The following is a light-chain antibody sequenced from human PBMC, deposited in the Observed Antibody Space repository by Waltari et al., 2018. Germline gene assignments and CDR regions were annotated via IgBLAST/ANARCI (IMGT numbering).Light chain of an antibody. Sequence: QSALTQPASVSGSPGQSITISCTGTSSAIGGYNYVSWYQQHPGKVPKLMIFDVSYRPSGISARFPGAKSGNTASLTISGLQAEDEADYYCSSYTSSSTFVLFGGGTKLTVL. CDR2: DVS. CDR1: SSAIGGYNY. CDR3: SSYTSSSTFVL. V-gene: IGLV2-14*03. J-gene: IGLJ2*01.